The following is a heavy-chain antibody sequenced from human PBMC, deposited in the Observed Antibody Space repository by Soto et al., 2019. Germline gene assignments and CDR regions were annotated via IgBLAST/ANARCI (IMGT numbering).Heavy chain of an antibody. Sequence: QVQLVQSGAEVKKPGSSVKVSCKASGGTFSSYAITWVRQAPGQGLEWMGGIIPIFGTANYAQKFQARVTITADESTSTAYMELSSLRSEDTAVYYCARDRGASSGYYPYSFDPWGQGTLVTVSS. CDR2: IIPIFGTA. D-gene: IGHD3-22*01. V-gene: IGHV1-69*12. CDR1: GGTFSSYA. CDR3: ARDRGASSGYYPYSFDP. J-gene: IGHJ5*02.